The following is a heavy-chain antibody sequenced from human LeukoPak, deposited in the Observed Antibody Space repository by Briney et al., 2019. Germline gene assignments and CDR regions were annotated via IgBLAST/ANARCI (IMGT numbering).Heavy chain of an antibody. CDR3: ARRVATRYYYYYYMDV. Sequence: ASVKVSCKASGYTFTSYDINWVGQATGQGLEWMGWMNPNSGNTGYAQKFQGRATMTRNTSISTAYMELSSLRSEDTAVYYCARRVATRYYYYYYMDVWGKGTTVTVSS. D-gene: IGHD5-12*01. J-gene: IGHJ6*03. CDR1: GYTFTSYD. V-gene: IGHV1-8*01. CDR2: MNPNSGNT.